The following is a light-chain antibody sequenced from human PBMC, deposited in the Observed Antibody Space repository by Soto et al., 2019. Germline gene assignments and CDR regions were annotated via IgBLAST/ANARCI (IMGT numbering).Light chain of an antibody. CDR1: QSIGDY. J-gene: IGKJ5*01. V-gene: IGKV1-5*01. Sequence: DIQMTQSPSTLSASVVDRVTITCRASQSIGDYLAWYQDKPGKAPKLLIYDASSLESGVPSRFSGSGSGTEFTLTINSLQADDFATYYCQQHNSFSITFGQGTRLEIK. CDR3: QQHNSFSIT. CDR2: DAS.